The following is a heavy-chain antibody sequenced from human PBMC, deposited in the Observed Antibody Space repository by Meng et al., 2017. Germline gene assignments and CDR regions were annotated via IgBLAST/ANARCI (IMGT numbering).Heavy chain of an antibody. CDR1: GGSFSGYY. D-gene: IGHD3-10*01. CDR3: ARSRPPWFGELFYDAFDI. Sequence: SETLSLTCAVYGGSFSGYYWSWIRQPPGEGLEWIGEINHSGSTNYNPSLKSRVTISVDTSKNQFSLKLSSVTAADTAVYYCARSRPPWFGELFYDAFDIWGQGTMVTVSS. CDR2: INHSGST. V-gene: IGHV4-34*01. J-gene: IGHJ3*02.